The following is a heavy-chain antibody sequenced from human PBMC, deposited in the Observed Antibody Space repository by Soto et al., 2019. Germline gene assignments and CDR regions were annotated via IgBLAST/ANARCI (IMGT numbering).Heavy chain of an antibody. Sequence: GGSLRLSCAASGFTFSSYWMSWVRQAPGKGLEWVANIKQDGSEKYYVDSVKGRFTISRDNAKNSLYLQMNSLRAEDTAVYYCAREDLDYDSSGYYYEGNFDYWGQGTLVTVSS. D-gene: IGHD3-22*01. CDR2: IKQDGSEK. CDR1: GFTFSSYW. CDR3: AREDLDYDSSGYYYEGNFDY. J-gene: IGHJ4*02. V-gene: IGHV3-7*03.